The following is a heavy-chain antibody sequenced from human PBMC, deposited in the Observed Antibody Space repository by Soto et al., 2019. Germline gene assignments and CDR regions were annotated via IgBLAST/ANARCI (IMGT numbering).Heavy chain of an antibody. J-gene: IGHJ4*02. D-gene: IGHD5-18*01. V-gene: IGHV4-34*01. Sequence: PSETLSLTYAVYGGSFSDYYWSCIRQPPGKGLEWIGEINHSGSTNYNPSLKSRVTLSVDTSKNQFSLKLRSVTAADTAVYYCASREVDTPMVNYYWGQGTLVTVSS. CDR3: ASREVDTPMVNYY. CDR1: GGSFSDYY. CDR2: INHSGST.